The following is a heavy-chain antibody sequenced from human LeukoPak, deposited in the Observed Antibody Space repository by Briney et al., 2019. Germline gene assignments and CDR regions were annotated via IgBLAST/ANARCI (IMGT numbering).Heavy chain of an antibody. J-gene: IGHJ4*02. CDR2: VYRSGTT. Sequence: SETLSLTCVVSGYSISSGYHWGWIRQPPGGGLEWIGVVYRSGTTYYNPSLKSRVTISVDTSKNQISLKVRSVTAADTAVYYCARENWVFDYWGQGILVTVSS. CDR1: GYSISSGYH. CDR3: ARENWVFDY. D-gene: IGHD7-27*01. V-gene: IGHV4-38-2*02.